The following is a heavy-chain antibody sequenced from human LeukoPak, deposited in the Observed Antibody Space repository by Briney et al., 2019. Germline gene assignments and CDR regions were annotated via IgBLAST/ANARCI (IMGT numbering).Heavy chain of an antibody. CDR1: GDSITSGGYS. CDR3: ARLSGMTPY. D-gene: IGHD1-1*01. Sequence: KPSETLSLTCAVSGDSITSGGYSWSWVRQPPGKGLEWIGYIYHSGGTYYNPSLNSRVTISLDRSKNQFSLKLSSVTAADTAVYYCARLSGMTPYWGQGTLVTVSS. CDR2: IYHSGGT. V-gene: IGHV4-30-2*01. J-gene: IGHJ4*02.